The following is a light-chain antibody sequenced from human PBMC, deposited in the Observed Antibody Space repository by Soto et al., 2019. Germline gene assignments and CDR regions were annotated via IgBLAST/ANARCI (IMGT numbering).Light chain of an antibody. CDR1: QSVSSN. V-gene: IGKV3-20*01. Sequence: EIVLTQSPGTLSLSPGERATLSCRASQSVSSNLAWYQQKPVQAPRLLIYGASTRATGIPARFSGSGSGTEFTLTISRLEPGDFAVYYCQHFGGTTFTFGQGTRLEVK. J-gene: IGKJ5*01. CDR2: GAS. CDR3: QHFGGTTFT.